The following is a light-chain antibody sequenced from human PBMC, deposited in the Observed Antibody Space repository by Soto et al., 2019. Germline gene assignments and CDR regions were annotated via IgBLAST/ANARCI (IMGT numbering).Light chain of an antibody. CDR3: QQYDSYPFT. J-gene: IGKJ4*01. Sequence: TQSPGTLSLSPGERATLSCRASQSINNWLAWYQQKPGKAPKLLISKASNLKSGVPSRFSGTGSGTEFTLTISSLQPDDFASYYCQQYDSYPFTFGGGTKVEI. CDR2: KAS. CDR1: QSINNW. V-gene: IGKV1-5*03.